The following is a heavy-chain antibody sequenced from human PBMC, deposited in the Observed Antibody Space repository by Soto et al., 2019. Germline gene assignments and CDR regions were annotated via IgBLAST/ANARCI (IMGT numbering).Heavy chain of an antibody. CDR1: GFTLSSYA. Sequence: LRLSCAASGFTLSSYAMSWVRQAPGKGLEWVSGISSSGGSTYYADSVKGRFSISRDNAKNTLYLQMNSLRAEDTAVYYCAKDRCSGSSCYSRAFDIWGQGAMVTVSS. CDR2: ISSSGGST. V-gene: IGHV3-23*01. CDR3: AKDRCSGSSCYSRAFDI. D-gene: IGHD2-15*01. J-gene: IGHJ3*02.